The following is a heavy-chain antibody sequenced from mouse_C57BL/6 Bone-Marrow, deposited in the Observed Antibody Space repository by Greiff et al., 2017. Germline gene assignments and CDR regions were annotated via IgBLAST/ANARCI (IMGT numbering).Heavy chain of an antibody. Sequence: EVQLQQSGAELVRPGASVKLSCTASGFNIKDDYMHWVKQRPEQGLEWIGWIDPENGDTEYASKFPGKATITADTSSNTAYQQLSSLPSEDTAVYYCATFGTTVPQAWFAYWGQGTLVTVSA. J-gene: IGHJ3*01. CDR3: ATFGTTVPQAWFAY. D-gene: IGHD1-1*01. V-gene: IGHV14-4*01. CDR2: IDPENGDT. CDR1: GFNIKDDY.